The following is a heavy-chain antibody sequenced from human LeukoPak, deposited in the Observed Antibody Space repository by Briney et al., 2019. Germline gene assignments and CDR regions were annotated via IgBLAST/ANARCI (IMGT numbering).Heavy chain of an antibody. D-gene: IGHD3-22*01. CDR1: GAAISSYY. J-gene: IGHJ4*02. V-gene: IGHV4-59*01. CDR2: IYYSGST. CDR3: ARVRGYYDSSGYDY. Sequence: SETLSLTCTVSGAAISSYYWSWIRQPPGKGLEWIGYIYYSGSTNYNPALKSRVTISEDTSKNQISLKLSSVTAADTAVYYCARVRGYYDSSGYDYWGQGTLVTVSS.